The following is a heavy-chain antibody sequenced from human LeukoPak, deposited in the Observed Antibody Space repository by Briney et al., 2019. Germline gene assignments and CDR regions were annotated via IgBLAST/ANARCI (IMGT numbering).Heavy chain of an antibody. J-gene: IGHJ4*02. CDR3: VRDNGGEHL. D-gene: IGHD3-16*01. CDR2: IWYDGSNK. V-gene: IGHV3-33*01. Sequence: PGGSLRLSCAASGFTFSTYGMHWVRQAPGKGLEWVAVIWYDGSNKYYADSVKGRFTISRDNSKDTLYLQMNSLRAEDTAVYYCVRDNGGEHLWGQGTLVTVSS. CDR1: GFTFSTYG.